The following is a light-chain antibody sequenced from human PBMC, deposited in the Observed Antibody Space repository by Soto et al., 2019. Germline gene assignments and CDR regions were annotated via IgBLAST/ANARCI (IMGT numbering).Light chain of an antibody. CDR2: AAS. J-gene: IGKJ5*01. V-gene: IGKV1-6*01. CDR1: QNIRND. CDR3: QQSYSTPIT. Sequence: AIQLTQTPSSLSASVGDRVTISCRASQNIRNDLGWYQQRVGRAPRLLIYAASSLDDGVPSRFSGSGSGTDFTLTISRLQPEDSATYYCQQSYSTPITFGQGTRLEIK.